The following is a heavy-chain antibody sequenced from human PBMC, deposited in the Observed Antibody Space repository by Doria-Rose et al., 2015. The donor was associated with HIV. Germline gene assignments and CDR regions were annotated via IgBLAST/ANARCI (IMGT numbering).Heavy chain of an antibody. CDR1: GVSLSSPGMG. V-gene: IGHV2-26*01. Sequence: QITLKESGPVLVKPTETLTLTCTVSGVSLSSPGMGVSWIRQPPGKALEWLANILSDDVRSYTTSLKSRLTISRGTSKSQVVLTMTDMDPVDTATYYCARIKSSRWYHKYYFDFWGQGTLVIVSA. D-gene: IGHD6-13*01. CDR3: ARIKSSRWYHKYYFDF. CDR2: ILSDDVR. J-gene: IGHJ4*02.